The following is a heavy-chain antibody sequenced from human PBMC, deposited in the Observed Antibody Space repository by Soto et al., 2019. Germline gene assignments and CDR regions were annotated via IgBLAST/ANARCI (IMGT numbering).Heavy chain of an antibody. Sequence: EVQLVESGGGLVQPGGSLRLSCAASGFTFSSYSMNWVRQAPGKGLEWVSYISSSSSTIYYADSVKGRFTISRDNAKNSLYLQMNSLRAEDTAVYDCARDGSSWYWNWFDPWGQGTLVTVSS. V-gene: IGHV3-48*01. CDR1: GFTFSSYS. CDR3: ARDGSSWYWNWFDP. D-gene: IGHD6-13*01. CDR2: ISSSSSTI. J-gene: IGHJ5*02.